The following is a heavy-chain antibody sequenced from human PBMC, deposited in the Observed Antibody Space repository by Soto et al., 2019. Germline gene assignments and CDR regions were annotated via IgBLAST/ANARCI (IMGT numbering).Heavy chain of an antibody. V-gene: IGHV4-59*08. J-gene: IGHJ4*02. D-gene: IGHD6-13*01. CDR2: IYYSGST. CDR1: GGSISSYY. Sequence: QVQLQESGPGLVKPSETLSLTCTVPGGSISSYYWSWIRQPPGKGLEWIGYIYYSGSTNYNPSLKSRVTISVDTSKNQFSLKLSSVTAADTAVYYCARLLGSSWFLFDYWGQGTLVTVSS. CDR3: ARLLGSSWFLFDY.